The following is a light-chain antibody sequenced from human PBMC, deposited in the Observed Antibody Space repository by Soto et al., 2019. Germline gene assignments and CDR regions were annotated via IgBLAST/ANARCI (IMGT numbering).Light chain of an antibody. CDR3: QHSHISPLT. V-gene: IGKV1-39*01. CDR1: QSIASH. J-gene: IGKJ4*01. CDR2: AAS. Sequence: DIQMTQSPSSLSASVGDRVTITCRASQSIASHLNWYQLKPGEAPKVLIFAASSLQSGVPSGFSGSGFGTDFTLTITSLQPEDSATYSCQHSHISPLTFGGGTKVEIK.